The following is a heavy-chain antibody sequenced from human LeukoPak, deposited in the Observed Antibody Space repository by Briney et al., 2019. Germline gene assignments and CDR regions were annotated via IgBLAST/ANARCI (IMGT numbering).Heavy chain of an antibody. V-gene: IGHV4-38-2*01. CDR2: VYHTGNA. CDR3: ARWVSSNRNWFDP. CDR1: GYSISHGYY. D-gene: IGHD6-13*01. Sequence: SETLSLTFAVSGYSISHGYYWGWVRQPPGKGLEWIGVVYHTGNAYYNPSLKSRVTTSVDTSNNQFSLRVTSVTAADTAVYYCARWVSSNRNWFDPWGQGTLVIVSS. J-gene: IGHJ5*02.